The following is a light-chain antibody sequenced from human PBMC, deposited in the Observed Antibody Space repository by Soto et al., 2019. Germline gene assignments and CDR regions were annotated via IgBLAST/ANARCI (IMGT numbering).Light chain of an antibody. Sequence: EIVMTQSPATLSVSPGERATLSCRASQSVSSNLAWYQQKPGQAPRLLIYGASTRATGIPARVSGSGSGTEFTLTISSLQSEDFAVYYCQQYKNWPPYTFGQGTKLEIK. CDR3: QQYKNWPPYT. CDR2: GAS. CDR1: QSVSSN. J-gene: IGKJ2*01. V-gene: IGKV3-15*01.